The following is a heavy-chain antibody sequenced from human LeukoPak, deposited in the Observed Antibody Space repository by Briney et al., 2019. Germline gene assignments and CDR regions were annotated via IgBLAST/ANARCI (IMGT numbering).Heavy chain of an antibody. CDR1: GVSLSTNNKY. Sequence: SSETLSLTCPVSGVSLSTNNKYWGWIRQTPGKGLEWIGSIYYSGSTSYNPSLKGRVTISIDTSKDQFSLRLNSVTAADTAVYFCARGERGNYGDSGYVTYFDYWGQGALVTVSS. D-gene: IGHD4/OR15-4a*01. CDR2: IYYSGST. V-gene: IGHV4-39*07. J-gene: IGHJ4*02. CDR3: ARGERGNYGDSGYVTYFDY.